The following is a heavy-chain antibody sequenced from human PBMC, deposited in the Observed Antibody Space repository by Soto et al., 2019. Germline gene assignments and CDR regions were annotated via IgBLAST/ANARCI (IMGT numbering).Heavy chain of an antibody. V-gene: IGHV4-39*01. J-gene: IGHJ4*02. CDR2: IYYSGNT. D-gene: IGHD6-13*01. Sequence: KPSETLSVTCTVSGGSLGSSSYYWGWIRQSPGKGLEWIGNIYYSGNTFYNPSLKSRVTISVDTSKNQIYLHLSAVTAADTAIFYCASIAAPGTTHFDFWGQGTLVTVSS. CDR3: ASIAAPGTTHFDF. CDR1: GGSLGSSSYY.